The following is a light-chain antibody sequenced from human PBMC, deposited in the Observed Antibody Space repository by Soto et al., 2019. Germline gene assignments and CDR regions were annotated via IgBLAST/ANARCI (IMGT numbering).Light chain of an antibody. Sequence: EIVMTQSAATLSVSPGERATLSCRASQSVNSNLAWYQQKPGQAPRLLIYGASIRATGIPARFSGSGSGTEFTLTISRRQSEDFAVYYCQQFNNWPRTFGRGTKLEIK. J-gene: IGKJ2*01. CDR3: QQFNNWPRT. V-gene: IGKV3-15*01. CDR1: QSVNSN. CDR2: GAS.